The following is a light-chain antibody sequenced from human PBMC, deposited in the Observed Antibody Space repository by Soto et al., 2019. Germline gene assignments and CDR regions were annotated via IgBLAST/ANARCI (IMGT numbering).Light chain of an antibody. J-gene: IGKJ1*01. Sequence: EIMMTQSPATLSVSPGERATLSCRARQSVSSSLAWYPQQPGQAPRLLIYGSSTRATGIPARFSCSWAGTDSTLTLNSLQSEYSAVHYSQQYNNWETFGQGT. CDR3: QQYNNWET. V-gene: IGKV3-15*01. CDR1: QSVSSS. CDR2: GSS.